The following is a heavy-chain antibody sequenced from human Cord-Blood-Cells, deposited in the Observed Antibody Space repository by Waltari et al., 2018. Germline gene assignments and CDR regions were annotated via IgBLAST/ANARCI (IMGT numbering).Heavy chain of an antibody. CDR2: IYHSWST. Sequence: QVQLQESGPGLVKPSGTLSLTCAVSGGSLRSSNWWCWVRQPPGKGLEWIGEIYHSWSTNYNPSLKSRVTISVDKSKNQFSLKLSSVTAADTAVYYCARRLGSIAAAGFDYWGQGTLVTVSS. CDR1: GGSLRSSNW. CDR3: ARRLGSIAAAGFDY. J-gene: IGHJ4*02. V-gene: IGHV4-4*02. D-gene: IGHD6-13*01.